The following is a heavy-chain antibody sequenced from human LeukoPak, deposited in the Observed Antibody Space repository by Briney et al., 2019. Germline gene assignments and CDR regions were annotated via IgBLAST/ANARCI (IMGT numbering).Heavy chain of an antibody. Sequence: PSETLSLTCAVYGGSFSGYYWSWIRQPPGKGLEWIGEINHSGSTNYNPPLKSRVTISVDTSKNQFSLKLSSVTAADTAVYYCARGRREYQLLFMSVDYWGQGTLVTVSS. D-gene: IGHD2-2*01. CDR2: INHSGST. CDR3: ARGRREYQLLFMSVDY. V-gene: IGHV4-34*01. J-gene: IGHJ4*02. CDR1: GGSFSGYY.